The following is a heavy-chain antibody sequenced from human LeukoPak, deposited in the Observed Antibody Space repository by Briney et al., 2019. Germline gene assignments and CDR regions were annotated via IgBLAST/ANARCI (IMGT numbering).Heavy chain of an antibody. CDR2: ISYDGSNK. CDR1: GFTFSSYA. D-gene: IGHD2-2*03. J-gene: IGHJ4*02. CDR3: AGGYCSSTSCPIDY. V-gene: IGHV3-30-3*01. Sequence: GGSLRLSCAASGFTFSSYAMHWVRQAPGKGLEWVAVISYDGSNKYYADSVKGRFTISRDNSKNTLYLQMNSLRAEDTAVYYCAGGYCSSTSCPIDYWGQGTLVTVSS.